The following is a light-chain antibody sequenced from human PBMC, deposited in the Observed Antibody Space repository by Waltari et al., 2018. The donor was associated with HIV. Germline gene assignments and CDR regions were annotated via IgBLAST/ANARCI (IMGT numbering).Light chain of an antibody. J-gene: IGLJ2*01. Sequence: QSVLTQPPSASGTPGQRVTISCSGGSSNIGSNSVHWYQQLPGTAPILLLYSTNQLPPRVPDRFSGSKSGTSASLAICVLQSEDEADYYCATCDDTLNGVIFGGGTKLTVL. V-gene: IGLV1-44*01. CDR2: STN. CDR1: SSNIGSNS. CDR3: ATCDDTLNGVI.